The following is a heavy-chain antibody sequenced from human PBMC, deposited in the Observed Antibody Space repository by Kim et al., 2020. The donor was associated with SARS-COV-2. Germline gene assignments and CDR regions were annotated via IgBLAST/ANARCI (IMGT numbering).Heavy chain of an antibody. CDR2: INHSGST. D-gene: IGHD2-15*01. CDR3: AREALGYCSGGSCYSGFVDY. V-gene: IGHV4-34*01. CDR1: GGSFSGYY. J-gene: IGHJ4*02. Sequence: SETLSLTCAVYGGSFSGYYWSWIRQPPGKGLEWIGEINHSGSTNYNPSLKSRVTISVDTSKNQFSLKLSSVTAADTAVYYCAREALGYCSGGSCYSGFVDYWGQGTLVTVSS.